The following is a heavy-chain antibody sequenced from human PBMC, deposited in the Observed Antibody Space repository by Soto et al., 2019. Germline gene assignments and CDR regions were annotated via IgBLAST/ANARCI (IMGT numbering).Heavy chain of an antibody. CDR2: INHSGST. CDR3: ASPKEYYDSSGYYYVRFDY. V-gene: IGHV4-34*01. CDR1: GGSFSGYY. D-gene: IGHD3-22*01. J-gene: IGHJ4*03. Sequence: SETLSLTCAVYGGSFSGYYCSWIRQPPGKGLEWIGEINHSGSTNYNPSLKSRVTISVDTSKNQFSLKLRSVTAADTAVYYCASPKEYYDSSGYYYVRFDYWGQGTTVTVCS.